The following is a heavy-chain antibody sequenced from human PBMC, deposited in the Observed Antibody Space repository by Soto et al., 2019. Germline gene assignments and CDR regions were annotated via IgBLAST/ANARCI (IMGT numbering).Heavy chain of an antibody. Sequence: QVQLQESGPGLVKPSETLSLTCAVSGVSIRAYYWTWIRQSPGKGLEWIGYVSYTGNTNYNPSLKSRVTISVDTSKTQFSLNLTSVTAADTAVYYCARDRPLTALNYYMDVWGKGTKVTVSS. V-gene: IGHV4-59*01. CDR1: GVSIRAYY. CDR2: VSYTGNT. CDR3: ARDRPLTALNYYMDV. J-gene: IGHJ6*03.